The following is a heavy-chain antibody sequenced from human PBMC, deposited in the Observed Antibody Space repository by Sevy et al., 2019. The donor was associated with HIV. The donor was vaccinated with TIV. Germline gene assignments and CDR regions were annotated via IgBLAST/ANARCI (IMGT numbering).Heavy chain of an antibody. J-gene: IGHJ6*03. V-gene: IGHV3-15*01. CDR2: IKSKTDGGTT. D-gene: IGHD3-3*01. Sequence: GGSLRLSCAASGFTFSNAWMSWVRQAPGKGLEWVGRIKSKTDGGTTDYAAPVKGRFTISRDDSKNTLYLQMNSLKTEDTAMYYCTTGGPLRFLEWLRYYMDVWGKGTTVTVSS. CDR3: TTGGPLRFLEWLRYYMDV. CDR1: GFTFSNAW.